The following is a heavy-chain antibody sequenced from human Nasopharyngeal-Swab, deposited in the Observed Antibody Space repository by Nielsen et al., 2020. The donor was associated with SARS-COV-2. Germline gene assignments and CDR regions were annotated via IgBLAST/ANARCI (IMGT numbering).Heavy chain of an antibody. V-gene: IGHV1-46*01. J-gene: IGHJ4*02. CDR1: VYTFTSYY. Sequence: ASVNVSCKASVYTFTSYYMHWVRQAPGQGLEWMGIIDPSGATTTYAQKFQGRVTMTRDASTSTVYMELSSLRSEDTAVYYCARLTVATNGFDYWGQGTLVTVSS. CDR3: ARLTVATNGFDY. CDR2: IDPSGATT. D-gene: IGHD5-12*01.